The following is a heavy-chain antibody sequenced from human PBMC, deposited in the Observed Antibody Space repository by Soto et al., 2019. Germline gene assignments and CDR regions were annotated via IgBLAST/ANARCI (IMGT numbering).Heavy chain of an antibody. Sequence: QVQLVQSGAEVKKPGASVKVSCKASGYTFTNYGINWVRQAPGQGLEWLGWLSAYNGERRYAQRVQARVIMTTGTSTTTAYIELRNLRSDDTAVYCCSRGTSIPASGDYWGQGTLVTVSS. CDR1: GYTFTNYG. CDR3: SRGTSIPASGDY. CDR2: LSAYNGER. V-gene: IGHV1-18*01. J-gene: IGHJ4*01. D-gene: IGHD6-6*01.